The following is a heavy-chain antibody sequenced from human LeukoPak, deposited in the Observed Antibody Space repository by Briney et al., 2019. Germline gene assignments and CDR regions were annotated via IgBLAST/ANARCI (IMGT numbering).Heavy chain of an antibody. J-gene: IGHJ4*02. CDR2: IRYDGSNK. V-gene: IGHV3-30*02. D-gene: IGHD3-10*01. CDR1: GFTFSSYG. Sequence: GGSLRLSCAASGFTFSSYGMHWVRQAPGKGLEWVAFIRYDGSNKYYADSVKGRFTISRDNSKNTLYLQMNSLRAEDTAVYYCAKDLTLYGSGSYPHLDYWGQGTLVTVSS. CDR3: AKDLTLYGSGSYPHLDY.